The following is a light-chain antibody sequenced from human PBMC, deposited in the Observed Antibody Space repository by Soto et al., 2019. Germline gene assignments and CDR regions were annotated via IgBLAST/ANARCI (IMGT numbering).Light chain of an antibody. J-gene: IGLJ2*01. CDR1: SSDVGDYDY. CDR2: EVR. V-gene: IGLV2-14*01. Sequence: QSALTQPASVSGSPGQSITISCTGSSSDVGDYDYVSWYQQHPGKVPKLMIYEVRNRPSGVSNRFSGSKSGNTASLTISGLQAEDEADYYCSSYTSKNTVLFGGGTKLTGL. CDR3: SSYTSKNTVL.